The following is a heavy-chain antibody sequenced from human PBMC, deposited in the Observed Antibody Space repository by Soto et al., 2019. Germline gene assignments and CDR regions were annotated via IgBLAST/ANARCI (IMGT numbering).Heavy chain of an antibody. CDR1: GFTFSNYI. V-gene: IGHV3-30-3*01. D-gene: IGHD3-10*01. J-gene: IGHJ4*02. CDR3: ARDDEDGSYCDLGY. Sequence: QVQLVESGGGVVQPGRSLRLSCAASGFTFSNYIMHWVRQAPGKGLEWVAMILHDGNNKYYADSVKGRFTISRDNSNNTLYLQMNSLRTEDTAIYYCARDDEDGSYCDLGYWGQGTLVTVSS. CDR2: ILHDGNNK.